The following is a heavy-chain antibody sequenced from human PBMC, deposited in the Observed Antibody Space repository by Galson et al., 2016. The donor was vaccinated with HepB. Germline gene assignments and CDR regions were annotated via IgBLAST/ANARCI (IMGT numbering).Heavy chain of an antibody. D-gene: IGHD3-9*01. CDR1: GGSFSGFY. J-gene: IGHJ4*02. Sequence: SETLSLTCAVYGGSFSGFYWSWIRQPPGKGLEWIGEINHSGSMNYNPSLKSRVTISVDTSKNQFSLKLSSVTAADTAVYYCARGRRGSFDWVSRETYYFDYWGQGTLVTVSS. CDR2: INHSGSM. V-gene: IGHV4-34*01. CDR3: ARGRRGSFDWVSRETYYFDY.